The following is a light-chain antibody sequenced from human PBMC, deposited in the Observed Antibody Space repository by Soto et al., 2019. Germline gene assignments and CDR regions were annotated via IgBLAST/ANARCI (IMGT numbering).Light chain of an antibody. J-gene: IGKJ2*01. CDR2: WAS. CDR1: QSVLYSSNNKNY. V-gene: IGKV4-1*01. Sequence: DIVMTQSPDSLAVSLGERATINCKSSQSVLYSSNNKNYLAWYQQKPGHPPKLLIYWASTRESGVPDRFSGSGSGTDFTLTNIRLQAEDVAVYYCQQYYSTPYTFVQGTKLEIK. CDR3: QQYYSTPYT.